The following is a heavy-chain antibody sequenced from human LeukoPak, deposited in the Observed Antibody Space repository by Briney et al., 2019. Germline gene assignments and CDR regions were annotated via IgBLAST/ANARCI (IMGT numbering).Heavy chain of an antibody. CDR1: RFTFSSYG. D-gene: IGHD3-22*01. J-gene: IGHJ5*02. Sequence: PGGSLRLSCAASRFTFSSYGMHWVRQAPGKGLEWVAFIRYDGSNKYYADSVKGRFTISRDNSKNTLYLQMNSLRAEDTAVYYCAKGSGYYPDWFDPWGQGTLVTVSS. CDR3: AKGSGYYPDWFDP. V-gene: IGHV3-30*02. CDR2: IRYDGSNK.